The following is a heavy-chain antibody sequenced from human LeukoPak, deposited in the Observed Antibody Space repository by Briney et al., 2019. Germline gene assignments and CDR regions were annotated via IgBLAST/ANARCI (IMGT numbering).Heavy chain of an antibody. CDR2: ISGGGDST. CDR1: GFTFSSYA. V-gene: IGHV3-23*01. CDR3: AKDVCPNWFDP. Sequence: PGGSLRLSCVASGFTFSSYAMSWVRQAPGKGLEWVSVISGGGDSTYYADSVKGRFTISRDNSKNTLYLQMNSLRGEDTAVYFCAKDVCPNWFDPWGQGILVTVSS. J-gene: IGHJ5*02.